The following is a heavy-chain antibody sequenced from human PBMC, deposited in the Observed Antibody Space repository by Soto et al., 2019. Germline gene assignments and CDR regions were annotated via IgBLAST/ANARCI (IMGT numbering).Heavy chain of an antibody. CDR3: AEEQKQSSRWSELNY. Sequence: EVQLLESGGGLVQPGGSLRLSCAASGFTFSSYAMSWVRQAPGKGLEWVSAISGSGISTYYADSVKGRFTISRDNSKTTLYLQMNSLSAEETAVYCCAEEQKQSSRWSELNYGGQGTLVTVSS. CDR2: ISGSGIST. D-gene: IGHD6-13*01. V-gene: IGHV3-23*01. J-gene: IGHJ4*02. CDR1: GFTFSSYA.